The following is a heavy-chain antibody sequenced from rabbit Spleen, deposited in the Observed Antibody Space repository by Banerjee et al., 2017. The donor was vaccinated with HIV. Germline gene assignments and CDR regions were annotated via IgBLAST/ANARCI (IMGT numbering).Heavy chain of an antibody. CDR3: ARDLTGVIGWNFGL. V-gene: IGHV1S40*01. Sequence: QSLEESGGDLVKPGASLTLTCTASGFSFSSTYWICWVRQAPGKGLELIACIYTSNGSTWYASWVNGRFTISRTSSTTVTLQMTSLTAADTATYFCARDLTGVIGWNFGLWGQGTLVTVS. CDR2: IYTSNGST. CDR1: GFSFSSTYW. D-gene: IGHD1-1*01. J-gene: IGHJ4*01.